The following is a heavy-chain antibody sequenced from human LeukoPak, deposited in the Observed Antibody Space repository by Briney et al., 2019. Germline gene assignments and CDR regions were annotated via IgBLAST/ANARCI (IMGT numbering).Heavy chain of an antibody. CDR1: GYSISSGYY. CDR3: ARHRIASNRRYFDY. CDR2: IYHSGST. J-gene: IGHJ4*02. V-gene: IGHV4-38-2*01. D-gene: IGHD2-21*01. Sequence: PSETLSLTCAVSGYSISSGYYWGWIRQPPGKGLEWIGSIYHSGSTYYNPSLKSRVTISVDTSKNQFSLKLSSVTAADTAVYYCARHRIASNRRYFDYWGQGTLVTVSS.